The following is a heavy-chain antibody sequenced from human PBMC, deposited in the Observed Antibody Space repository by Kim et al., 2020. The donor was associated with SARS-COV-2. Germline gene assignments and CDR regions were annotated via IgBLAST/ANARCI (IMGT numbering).Heavy chain of an antibody. V-gene: IGHV3-53*01. J-gene: IGHJ4*02. D-gene: IGHD6-13*01. CDR1: GFTVSSNY. Sequence: GGSLRLSCAASGFTVSSNYMSWVRQAPGKGLEWVSVIYSGGSTYYADSVKGRFTISRDNSKNTLYLQMNSLRAEDTAVYYCARAAAAGIPFDYWGQGTLVTVSS. CDR3: ARAAAAGIPFDY. CDR2: IYSGGST.